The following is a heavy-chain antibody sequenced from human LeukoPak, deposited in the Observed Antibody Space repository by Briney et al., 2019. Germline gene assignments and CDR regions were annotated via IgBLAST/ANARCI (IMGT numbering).Heavy chain of an antibody. CDR2: ISYDGSNK. CDR3: AKGNCGSECYYHLDY. D-gene: IGHD2-21*01. V-gene: IGHV3-30*18. J-gene: IGHJ4*02. CDR1: GFTFSSYG. Sequence: GGSLRLSCAASGFTFSSYGMHWVRRAPGKGLEWVAIISYDGSNKYYADSVKGRFTISRDNSKNTLYLQMNSLRAEDTAVYYCAKGNCGSECYYHLDYWGQGTLVTVSS.